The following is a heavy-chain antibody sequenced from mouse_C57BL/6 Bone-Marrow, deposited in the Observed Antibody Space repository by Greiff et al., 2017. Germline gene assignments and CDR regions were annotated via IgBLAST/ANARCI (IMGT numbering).Heavy chain of an antibody. D-gene: IGHD2-1*01. CDR3: ARHGGNYKRANWYFDV. CDR1: GFTFRSYG. Sequence: EVQLVESGGDLVKPGGSLTLSCAASGFTFRSYGMSWVSQTPDKRLEWVATISSGGSYTYYPDSVKGRFTISRDNAKNTLYLQMSSLKSEDTAMYYCARHGGNYKRANWYFDVGGTGTTVTVSS. CDR2: ISSGGSYT. V-gene: IGHV5-6*01. J-gene: IGHJ1*03.